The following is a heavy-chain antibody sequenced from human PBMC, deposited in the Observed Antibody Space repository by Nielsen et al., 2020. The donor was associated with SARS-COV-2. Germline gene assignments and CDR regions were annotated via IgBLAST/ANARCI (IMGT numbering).Heavy chain of an antibody. J-gene: IGHJ4*02. D-gene: IGHD4-11*01. CDR3: ARDSKTRLLDY. CDR2: ISAYNGNT. Sequence: WVRQAPGQGLEWMGWISAYNGNTNYAQKLQGRVTMTTDTSTSTAYMELRSLRSEDTAVYYCARDSKTRLLDYWGQGTLVTVSS. V-gene: IGHV1-18*01.